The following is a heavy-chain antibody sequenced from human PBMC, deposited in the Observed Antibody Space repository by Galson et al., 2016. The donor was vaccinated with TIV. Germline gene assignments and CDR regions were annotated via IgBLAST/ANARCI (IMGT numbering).Heavy chain of an antibody. CDR1: GDSISIGHY. Sequence: ETLSLTCTVSGDSISIGHYWSWIRQPPGKGLEWIGTIYHTGITYYNSSLKSPVTMSVDTSKNQFSLKLTSVTVADTAVYYCARRGVTGTFFDYWGQGILVTVSS. CDR3: ARRGVTGTFFDY. V-gene: IGHV4-38-2*02. J-gene: IGHJ4*02. CDR2: IYHTGIT. D-gene: IGHD1-20*01.